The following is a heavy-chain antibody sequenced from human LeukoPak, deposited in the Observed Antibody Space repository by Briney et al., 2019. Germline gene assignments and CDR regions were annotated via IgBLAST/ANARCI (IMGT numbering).Heavy chain of an antibody. J-gene: IGHJ2*01. CDR2: IYYSGST. Sequence: PSQTLSLTCTVSGGSISSGGYYWSWIRQHPGKGLEWIGYIYYSGSTYYNPSLKSRVTISVDTSKNQFSLKLSSVTAADTAEYYCARDLSFLRYFDLWGRGTLVTVSS. V-gene: IGHV4-31*03. CDR1: GGSISSGGYY. CDR3: ARDLSFLRYFDL. D-gene: IGHD3-3*01.